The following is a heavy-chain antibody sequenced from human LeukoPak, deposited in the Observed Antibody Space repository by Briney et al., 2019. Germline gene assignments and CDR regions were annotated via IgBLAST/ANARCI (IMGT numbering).Heavy chain of an antibody. CDR2: ISSGSSYI. D-gene: IGHD3-10*01. V-gene: IGHV3-21*01. CDR1: GFTLSTYS. Sequence: PGGSLRLSCAASGFTLSTYSMNWVRQAPGKGLEWVSSISSGSSYIYYADSVKGRFTISRDNAKNSPYLQMNSLRAEDTAVYYCARVRGPQLSYFDYWGQGTLVTVSS. CDR3: ARVRGPQLSYFDY. J-gene: IGHJ4*02.